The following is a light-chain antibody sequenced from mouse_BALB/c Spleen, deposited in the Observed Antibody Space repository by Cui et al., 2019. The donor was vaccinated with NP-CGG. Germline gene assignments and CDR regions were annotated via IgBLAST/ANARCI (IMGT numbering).Light chain of an antibody. CDR1: TGAVTTSNY. Sequence: QAVVTQESSLTTSPGERVTLTCRSSTGAVTTSNYANWVQEKPDHLFTGLIGGTNNRVPGVPARFSGSLIGDKAALTITGAQTEDEARYFCALWYSNHWVFGGGTKLTVL. V-gene: IGLV1*01. J-gene: IGLJ1*01. CDR2: GTN. CDR3: ALWYSNHWV.